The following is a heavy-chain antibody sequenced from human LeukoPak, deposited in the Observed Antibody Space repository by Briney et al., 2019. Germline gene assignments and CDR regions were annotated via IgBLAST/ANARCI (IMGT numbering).Heavy chain of an antibody. CDR2: ISSSSSYI. V-gene: IGHV3-21*01. J-gene: IGHJ3*02. Sequence: PGGSLRLSCAASGFTFSSYSMNWVRQAPGKGLEWVSSISSSSSYIYYADSVKGRFTISRDNAENSLYLQMNSLRAEDTAVYYCASITKTYYYDSSGSQGAFDIWGQGTMVTVSS. CDR3: ASITKTYYYDSSGSQGAFDI. D-gene: IGHD3-22*01. CDR1: GFTFSSYS.